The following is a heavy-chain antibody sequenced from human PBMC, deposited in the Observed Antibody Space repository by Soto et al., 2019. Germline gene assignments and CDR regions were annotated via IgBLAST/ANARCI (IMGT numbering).Heavy chain of an antibody. J-gene: IGHJ4*02. Sequence: EVQLVESGGGLVQPGGSLRLSCAASEFTFSSYWMTWVRLAPGKGLEWVANINQDGSEKYYVDSVKGRFTISRDNAKNSLYLQMNSLGVEGTVVYYCSRDNYYVSGSLFDYWGQGALVTVFS. CDR3: SRDNYYVSGSLFDY. D-gene: IGHD3-10*01. CDR2: INQDGSEK. CDR1: EFTFSSYW. V-gene: IGHV3-7*01.